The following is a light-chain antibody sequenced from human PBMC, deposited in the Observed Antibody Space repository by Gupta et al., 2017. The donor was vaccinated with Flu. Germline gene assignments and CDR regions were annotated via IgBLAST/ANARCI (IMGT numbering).Light chain of an antibody. CDR2: WAS. J-gene: IGKJ1*01. V-gene: IGKV4-1*01. Sequence: DIEMTQSADCLGVSVGERATLSCKSSQSVLYSSNNKNYLAWYQQKPGQPPKLLFYWASTRESGVPDRFTGSGSGTDFTLTSASLHAEDVAIYFCQQYFTSHRTFGQGTKVELK. CDR3: QQYFTSHRT. CDR1: QSVLYSSNNKNY.